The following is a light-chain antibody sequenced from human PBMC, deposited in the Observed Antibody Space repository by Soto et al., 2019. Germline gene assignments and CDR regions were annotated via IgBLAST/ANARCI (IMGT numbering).Light chain of an antibody. CDR2: LNSDGSH. CDR1: SGHSTYA. CDR3: QTWGTDIVV. Sequence: QAVLTQSPSASASLGASVKLTCTLSSGHSTYAIAWHQQQPEKGPRYLMKLNSDGSHNKGDGIPDRFSGSSSGAERYLTISSLQSEDEADYYCQTWGTDIVVLGGGTKLTVL. V-gene: IGLV4-69*01. J-gene: IGLJ2*01.